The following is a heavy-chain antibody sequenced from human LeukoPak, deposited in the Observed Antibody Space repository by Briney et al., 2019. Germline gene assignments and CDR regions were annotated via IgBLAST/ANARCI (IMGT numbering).Heavy chain of an antibody. CDR1: GFTFSSYA. CDR2: ISYDGSNK. Sequence: GGSLRLSCAASGFTFSSYAMHWVRQAPGKGLEWVAVISYDGSNKYYADSVKGRFTISRDNSKNTLYLQMNSLRAEDTAVYYCARASAPYDSSGYYYAGSDYWGQGTLVTVSS. V-gene: IGHV3-30*04. J-gene: IGHJ4*02. CDR3: ARASAPYDSSGYYYAGSDY. D-gene: IGHD3-22*01.